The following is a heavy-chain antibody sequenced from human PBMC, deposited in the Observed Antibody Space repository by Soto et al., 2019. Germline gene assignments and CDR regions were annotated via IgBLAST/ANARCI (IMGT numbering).Heavy chain of an antibody. CDR2: INSDGSST. J-gene: IGHJ5*02. Sequence: EVQLVESGGGLVQPGGSLRLSCAASGFTFSSYWMHWVRQAPGKGLVWVSRINSDGSSTSYADSVRGRFTISRDNAKNTLYLQMNSLRAEDTAVYYCAREWVADLWSGYYTRANWFDPWGQGTLVTVSS. CDR3: AREWVADLWSGYYTRANWFDP. CDR1: GFTFSSYW. V-gene: IGHV3-74*01. D-gene: IGHD3-3*01.